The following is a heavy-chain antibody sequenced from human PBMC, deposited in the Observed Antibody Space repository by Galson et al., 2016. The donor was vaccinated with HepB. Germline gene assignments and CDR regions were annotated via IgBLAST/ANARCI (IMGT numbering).Heavy chain of an antibody. J-gene: IGHJ6*02. D-gene: IGHD3-3*01. CDR1: GYTFSAYY. V-gene: IGHV1-2*04. CDR3: ARGLFWSDYHSHGMDV. Sequence: SVKVSCKASGYTFSAYYMHWVRQAPGQGLEWMGWINPNSGATNYTQKFKGWVTMTRDTSISTAYLELSRLRSDDTAVYFCARGLFWSDYHSHGMDVWGQGTTVTVSS. CDR2: INPNSGAT.